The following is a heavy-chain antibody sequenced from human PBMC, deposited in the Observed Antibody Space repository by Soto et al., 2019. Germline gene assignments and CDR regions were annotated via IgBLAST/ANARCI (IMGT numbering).Heavy chain of an antibody. CDR2: INHSGST. CDR3: ARDKITGILDY. Sequence: PSETLSLTCAVYGGSFSGYYWSWIRQPPGKGLEWIGEINHSGSTNYNPSLKSRVTISVDTSKNQFSLKLSSVTAADTAVYYCARDKITGILDYWGQGTPVTVSS. D-gene: IGHD1-20*01. J-gene: IGHJ4*02. CDR1: GGSFSGYY. V-gene: IGHV4-34*01.